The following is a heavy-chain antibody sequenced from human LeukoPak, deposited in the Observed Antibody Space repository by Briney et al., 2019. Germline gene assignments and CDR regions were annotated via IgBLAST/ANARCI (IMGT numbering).Heavy chain of an antibody. CDR3: ARAVSAARVYDY. D-gene: IGHD2-15*01. CDR1: GFTFRSFE. V-gene: IGHV3-48*03. Sequence: QPGGSLRLSCAASGFTFRSFEMNWVRQAPGKGLECLSYISGDGTTIQYADSVKGRFTISRDNANNSLYLQMTSLRGEDTAVYYCARAVSAARVYDYWGQGTLVTVSS. CDR2: ISGDGTTI. J-gene: IGHJ4*02.